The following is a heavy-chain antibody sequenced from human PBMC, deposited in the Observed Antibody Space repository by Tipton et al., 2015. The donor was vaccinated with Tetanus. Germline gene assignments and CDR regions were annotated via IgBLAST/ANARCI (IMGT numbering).Heavy chain of an antibody. J-gene: IGHJ4*02. Sequence: SLRLSCAVSGGSISSSNWWSWVRQPPGKGLEWIGEIYHSGSTNYNPSLKSRVTISVDKSKNQFSLKLSSVTAADTAVYYCAREGSLGMRYFDYWGQGTLVTVSS. CDR3: AREGSLGMRYFDY. CDR2: IYHSGST. D-gene: IGHD7-27*01. V-gene: IGHV4-4*02. CDR1: GGSISSSNW.